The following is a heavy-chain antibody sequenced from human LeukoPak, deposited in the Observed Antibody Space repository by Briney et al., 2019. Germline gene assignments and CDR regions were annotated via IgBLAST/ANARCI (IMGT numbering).Heavy chain of an antibody. Sequence: GASVKVSCKTSGYTFTGYYMHWARQAPGQGLEWMGWINPNSGGTNYAQKFQGRVTMTRDTSISTAYMELSRLRSDDTAVYYCARGPPKYSNYVHFDYWGQGTLVTVSS. CDR1: GYTFTGYY. D-gene: IGHD4-11*01. J-gene: IGHJ4*02. CDR2: INPNSGGT. CDR3: ARGPPKYSNYVHFDY. V-gene: IGHV1-2*02.